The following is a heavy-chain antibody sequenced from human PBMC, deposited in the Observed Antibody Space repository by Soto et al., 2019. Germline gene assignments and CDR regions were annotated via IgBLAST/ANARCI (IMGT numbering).Heavy chain of an antibody. V-gene: IGHV3-30*03. CDR2: ISYDGSNK. CDR1: GFTFSSYG. Sequence: QVQLVESGGGVVQPGRSLRLSCAASGFTFSSYGMHWVRQAPGKGLEWVAVISYDGSNKYYADSVKGRFTISRDNSKNTLYLQMNSLRAEDTAVYYCARTSSGWYEGYEGDNDGVGVIDYWGQGTLVTVSS. D-gene: IGHD6-19*01. CDR3: ARTSSGWYEGYEGDNDGVGVIDY. J-gene: IGHJ4*02.